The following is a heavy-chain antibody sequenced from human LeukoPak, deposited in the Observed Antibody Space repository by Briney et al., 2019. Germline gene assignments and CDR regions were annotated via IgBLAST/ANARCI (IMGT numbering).Heavy chain of an antibody. Sequence: QPGRSLRLSCAASGFTSSSYAMHWVRQAPGKGLEWVAVISYDGSNKYYADSVKGRFTISRDNSKNTLYLQMNSLRAEDTAVYYCARAKYQLLFYFDYWGQGTLVTVSS. J-gene: IGHJ4*02. CDR3: ARAKYQLLFYFDY. D-gene: IGHD2-2*01. V-gene: IGHV3-30*01. CDR1: GFTSSSYA. CDR2: ISYDGSNK.